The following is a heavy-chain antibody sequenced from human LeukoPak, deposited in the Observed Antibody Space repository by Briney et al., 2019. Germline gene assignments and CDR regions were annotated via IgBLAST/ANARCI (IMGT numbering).Heavy chain of an antibody. CDR1: GYSFTSYW. CDR2: IYPGDSDT. CDR3: ARRSRYSDGPRGYPKPYYFDY. D-gene: IGHD5-18*01. J-gene: IGHJ4*02. Sequence: KDGESLKISCKGSGYSFTSYWIGWVRQMPGKGLEWMGIIYPGDSDTRYSPSFQGQVTISADKSISTAYLQWSSLKASDTAMYYCARRSRYSDGPRGYPKPYYFDYWGQGTLVTVSS. V-gene: IGHV5-51*01.